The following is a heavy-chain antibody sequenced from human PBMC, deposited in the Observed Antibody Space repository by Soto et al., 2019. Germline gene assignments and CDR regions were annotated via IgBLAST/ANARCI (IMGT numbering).Heavy chain of an antibody. D-gene: IGHD1-1*01. Sequence: GESLKISCKGSGYSFTSYWIGWVRQMPGKGLEWMWIIYPGDSDTRYSPSFQVQVTISADKSISTAYLQWSSLKASDTAMYYRAIRGNDDAFDIWGQGTMVTVAS. CDR3: AIRGNDDAFDI. J-gene: IGHJ3*02. CDR2: IYPGDSDT. V-gene: IGHV5-51*01. CDR1: GYSFTSYW.